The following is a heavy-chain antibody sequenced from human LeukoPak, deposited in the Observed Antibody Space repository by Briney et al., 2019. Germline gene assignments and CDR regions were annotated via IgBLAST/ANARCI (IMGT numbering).Heavy chain of an antibody. V-gene: IGHV1-8*01. D-gene: IGHD2-15*01. Sequence: GASVKVSCKASGYTFTSYDINWVRQATGQGLEWMGWMNPNRGNTGYAQKFQGRVTMTRNTSISTAYMELSSLRSEDTAVYYCARDHVVVVATRPCYYYGMDVWGQGTTVTVSS. J-gene: IGHJ6*02. CDR2: MNPNRGNT. CDR1: GYTFTSYD. CDR3: ARDHVVVVATRPCYYYGMDV.